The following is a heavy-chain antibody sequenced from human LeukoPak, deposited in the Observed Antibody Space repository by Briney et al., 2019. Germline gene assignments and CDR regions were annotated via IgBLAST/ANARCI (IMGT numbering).Heavy chain of an antibody. J-gene: IGHJ4*02. CDR2: FSPGDSDS. CDR1: GSSFTNYW. V-gene: IGHV5-51*01. Sequence: GESLKISCKGSGSSFTNYWIGWVRQLPGKDLEWMGIFSPGDSDSRYSPSFRGQVTISADKSISTVYLQWSSLKASDTAMYYCARLASAWNFDYWGQGTLITVSS. CDR3: ARLASAWNFDY. D-gene: IGHD6-19*01.